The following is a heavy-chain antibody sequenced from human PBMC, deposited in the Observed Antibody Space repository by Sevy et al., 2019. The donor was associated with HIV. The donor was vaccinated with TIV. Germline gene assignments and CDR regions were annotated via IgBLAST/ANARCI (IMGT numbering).Heavy chain of an antibody. J-gene: IGHJ4*02. Sequence: GGSLRLSCAASGFSFSSYAMSWVRQAPGKGLEWVSAISGSGGSTYYADSVKGRFTISRENSKNTLYLQMNNLRAEDTAVYYGAKAPYDSSGYFFPFDYWGQGTPVTVSS. D-gene: IGHD3-22*01. CDR2: ISGSGGST. V-gene: IGHV3-23*01. CDR3: AKAPYDSSGYFFPFDY. CDR1: GFSFSSYA.